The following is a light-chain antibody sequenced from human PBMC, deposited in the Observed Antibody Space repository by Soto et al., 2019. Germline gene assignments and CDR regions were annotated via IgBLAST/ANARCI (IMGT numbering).Light chain of an antibody. V-gene: IGLV3-1*01. Sequence: SYELTQPPSVFMSPGQTASITCSGDKLGDKYARWYQQKPGQSPVLVIYQDSKRPSGIPERFSGSNSGNTATLTISGTQAMDEADYYCQAWDSSTVVFGGGTKLTVL. CDR2: QDS. CDR3: QAWDSSTVV. J-gene: IGLJ2*01. CDR1: KLGDKY.